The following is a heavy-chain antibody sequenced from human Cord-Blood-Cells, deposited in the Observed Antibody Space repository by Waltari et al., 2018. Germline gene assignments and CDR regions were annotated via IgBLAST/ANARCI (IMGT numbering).Heavy chain of an antibody. J-gene: IGHJ4*02. Sequence: EVQLVESGGGLVQPGGCLRLSCAASGFTFSSYWMSWVRQAPGKGLEWVANIKQDGSEKYYVDSVKGRFTISRDNAKNSLYLQMNSLRAEDTAVYYCARAHIVVVPAAIDYWGQGTLVTVSS. CDR3: ARAHIVVVPAAIDY. CDR1: GFTFSSYW. V-gene: IGHV3-7*01. CDR2: IKQDGSEK. D-gene: IGHD2-2*01.